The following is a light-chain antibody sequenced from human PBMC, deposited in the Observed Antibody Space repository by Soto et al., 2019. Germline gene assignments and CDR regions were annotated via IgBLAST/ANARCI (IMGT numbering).Light chain of an antibody. Sequence: DIHITQSPSTLPASVGDRVTITCRASHSISTCLALYQQKPGTAPKLLIYHASTLESGVPSRFSGRGSGTEFTLTISSLQPDDFATYYCQQYMSYSFCQGTKVEI. CDR3: QQYMSYS. CDR1: HSISTC. CDR2: HAS. J-gene: IGKJ1*01. V-gene: IGKV1-5*01.